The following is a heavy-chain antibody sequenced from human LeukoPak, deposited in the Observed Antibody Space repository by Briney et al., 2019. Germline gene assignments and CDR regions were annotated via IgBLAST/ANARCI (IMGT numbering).Heavy chain of an antibody. D-gene: IGHD6-6*01. CDR3: ARRPSNYYYYYMDV. V-gene: IGHV6-1*01. J-gene: IGHJ6*03. CDR1: GDSVSSNSAA. CDR2: TYYRSKWYN. Sequence: SQTLSLTCAISGDSVSSNSAAWNWIRQSPSRGLEWLGRTYYRSKWYNDYAVSVKSRITINPDTSKNQFSLRLSSVTAADTAVYYCARRPSNYYYYYMDVWGKGTTVTISS.